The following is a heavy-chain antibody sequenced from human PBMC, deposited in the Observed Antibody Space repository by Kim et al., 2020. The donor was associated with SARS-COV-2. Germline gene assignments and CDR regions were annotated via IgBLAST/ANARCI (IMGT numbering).Heavy chain of an antibody. D-gene: IGHD2-15*01. CDR2: IYYSGST. Sequence: SETLSLTCTVSGGSISSGCYYWSWIRQHPGQGLEWIGYIYYSGSTYYNPSLKSRVTISVDTSKNQFSLKLSSVTAADTAVYYCARDGLGYCSGGSCSVDPWGQGTLVTVSS. V-gene: IGHV4-31*03. CDR3: ARDGLGYCSGGSCSVDP. J-gene: IGHJ5*02. CDR1: GGSISSGCYY.